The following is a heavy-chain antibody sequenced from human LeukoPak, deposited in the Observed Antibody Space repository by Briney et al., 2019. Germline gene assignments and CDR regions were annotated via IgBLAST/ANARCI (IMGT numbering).Heavy chain of an antibody. D-gene: IGHD2-2*01. CDR2: INTNTGNP. CDR3: AKVQGYCSETSCYPDY. CDR1: GYTFTSYA. V-gene: IGHV7-4-1*02. Sequence: ASVKVSCKASGYTFTSYAINWVRQAPGQGLEWMGWINTNTGNPTYAQGFTERFVFSLDTSVNTAYLQISSLKTEDTAVYYCAKVQGYCSETSCYPDYWGQGTLVTVSS. J-gene: IGHJ4*02.